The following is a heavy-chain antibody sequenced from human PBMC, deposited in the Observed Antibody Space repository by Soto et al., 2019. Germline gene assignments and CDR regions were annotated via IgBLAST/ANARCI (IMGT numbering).Heavy chain of an antibody. CDR2: MSSSSTTI. D-gene: IGHD2-2*01. CDR3: AREDIVLLPAAGLDP. J-gene: IGHJ5*02. CDR1: GLTFSSYT. Sequence: EVQLVESGGGLVQPGGSLRLSCAASGLTFSSYTMTWVRQAPGKGLEWVSYMSSSSTTIYYADSVKGRFTISRDNAKNSLYLQMNSLRDEDTAVDYCAREDIVLLPAAGLDPWGQGTLVTVSS. V-gene: IGHV3-48*02.